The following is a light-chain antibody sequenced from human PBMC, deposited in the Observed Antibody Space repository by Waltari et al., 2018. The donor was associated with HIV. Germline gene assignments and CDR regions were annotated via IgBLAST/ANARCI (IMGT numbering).Light chain of an antibody. V-gene: IGLV2-14*01. CDR1: HSDIGYYNY. CDR2: EVS. Sequence: QFALTQPASVSGSPGQSITVSCTGTHSDIGYYNYVPWYQQHPGKAPKLIIYEVSNRPSGVSNRFSGSKSGNTASLTISGLQAEDEADYFCSSLTNSATLSVLFGGGTKLTVL. J-gene: IGLJ3*02. CDR3: SSLTNSATLSVL.